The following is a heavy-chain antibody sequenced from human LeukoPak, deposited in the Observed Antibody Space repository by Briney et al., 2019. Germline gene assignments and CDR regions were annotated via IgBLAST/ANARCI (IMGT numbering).Heavy chain of an antibody. CDR3: VGELLTAADTIGAFDI. CDR2: IWPNGSNK. Sequence: GRSLRLSCAASGFTFSTYGMHWVRQAPGKGREWVAVIWPNGSNKYHADSVKGRFTISRDNSKSTLFLQMSSLAAEDTAVYYCVGELLTAADTIGAFDIWGRGTMVTVSS. V-gene: IGHV3-33*01. CDR1: GFTFSTYG. D-gene: IGHD6-25*01. J-gene: IGHJ3*02.